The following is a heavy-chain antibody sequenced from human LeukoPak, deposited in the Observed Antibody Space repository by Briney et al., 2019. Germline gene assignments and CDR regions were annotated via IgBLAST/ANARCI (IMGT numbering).Heavy chain of an antibody. CDR2: ISYDGSNK. CDR1: GFTFSSYA. Sequence: GGSLGLSCAASGFTFSSYAMHWVRQAPGKGLEWVAVISYDGSNKYYADSVKGRFTISRDNSKNTLYLQMNSLRAEDTAVYYCARDYARIAVAGTWRLPLDYWGQGTLVTVSS. V-gene: IGHV3-30-3*01. J-gene: IGHJ4*02. D-gene: IGHD6-19*01. CDR3: ARDYARIAVAGTWRLPLDY.